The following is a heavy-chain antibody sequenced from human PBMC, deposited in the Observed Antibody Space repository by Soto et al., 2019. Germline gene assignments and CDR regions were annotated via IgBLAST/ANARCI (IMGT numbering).Heavy chain of an antibody. CDR3: ARGQGYCSSTSCYVGYYYGMDV. D-gene: IGHD2-2*01. CDR2: IIPIFGTA. V-gene: IGHV1-69*06. CDR1: GGTFSSYA. J-gene: IGHJ6*02. Sequence: QVQLVQSGAEVKKPGSSVKVSCKASGGTFSSYAISWVRQAPGQGLEWMGGIIPIFGTANYAQKFQGRVTITADKSTSTAYMELSSLRSEDTAVYYCARGQGYCSSTSCYVGYYYGMDVWGQGTTVTVSS.